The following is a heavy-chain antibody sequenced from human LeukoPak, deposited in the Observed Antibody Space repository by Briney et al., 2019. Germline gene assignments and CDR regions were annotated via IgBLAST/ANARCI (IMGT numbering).Heavy chain of an antibody. J-gene: IGHJ6*02. CDR1: GGSISSYY. V-gene: IGHV4-59*08. Sequence: SETLSLTCTVSGGSISSYYWSWIRQPPGKGLEWIGYIYYSGSTNYNPSLKSRVTISVDTSKNQFSLKLSSVTAADTAVYYCARLSPLYGMDVWGQGTTVTVSS. CDR3: ARLSPLYGMDV. CDR2: IYYSGST.